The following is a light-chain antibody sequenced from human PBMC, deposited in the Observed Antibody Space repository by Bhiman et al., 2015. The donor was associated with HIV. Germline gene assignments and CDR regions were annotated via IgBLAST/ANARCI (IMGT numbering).Light chain of an antibody. CDR1: NIGSKS. J-gene: IGLJ2*01. CDR2: YDT. V-gene: IGLV3-21*04. Sequence: SYELTQPPSVSVAPGKTARITCGGNNIGSKSVHWFQQKPGQAPVVVIDYDTDRPSGIPERFSGSNSGNTATLTINRVEAGDEADYYCQVWDSSSGYVVFGGGTKLTVL. CDR3: QVWDSSSGYVV.